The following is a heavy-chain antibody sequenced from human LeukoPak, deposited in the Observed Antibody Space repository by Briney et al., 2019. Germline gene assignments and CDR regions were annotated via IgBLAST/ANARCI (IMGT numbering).Heavy chain of an antibody. CDR2: ISSSSSYI. CDR1: GFTVSSYS. V-gene: IGHV3-21*01. D-gene: IGHD3-10*01. J-gene: IGHJ6*02. Sequence: GGSLRLSCAASGFTVSSYSMNWVRQAPGKGLEWVSSISSSSSYIYYADSVKGRFTISRDNAKNSLYLQMNGLRAEDTAVYYCARSFSIGGYYYYGMDVWGQGTTVTVSS. CDR3: ARSFSIGGYYYYGMDV.